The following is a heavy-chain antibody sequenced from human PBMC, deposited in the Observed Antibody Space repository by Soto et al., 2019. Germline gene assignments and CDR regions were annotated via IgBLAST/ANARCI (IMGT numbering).Heavy chain of an antibody. V-gene: IGHV1-69*13. CDR1: GGTFSSYA. J-gene: IGHJ4*02. CDR2: IIPIFGTA. CDR3: ARDRHSYGYVSFDY. Sequence: ASVKISCKASGGTFSSYAISWVRQAPGKGLEWMGGIIPIFGTANYAQKFQGRVTITADESTSTAYMELSSLRSEDTAVYYCARDRHSYGYVSFDYWGEGTLVTVSS. D-gene: IGHD5-18*01.